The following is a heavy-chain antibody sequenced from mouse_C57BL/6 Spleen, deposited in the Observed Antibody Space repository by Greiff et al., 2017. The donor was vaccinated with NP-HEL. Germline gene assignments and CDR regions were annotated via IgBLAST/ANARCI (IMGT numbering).Heavy chain of an antibody. CDR2: ISSGSSTI. Sequence: EVKLVESGGGLVKPGGSLKLSCAASGFTFSDYGMHWVRQAPEKGLAWVAYISSGSSTIYYADTVKGRFTISRDNAKNTLFLQMTSLRSEDTAMDYFARRGNYSAWFAYWGQGTLVTVSA. V-gene: IGHV5-17*01. CDR1: GFTFSDYG. J-gene: IGHJ3*01. CDR3: ARRGNYSAWFAY. D-gene: IGHD2-1*01.